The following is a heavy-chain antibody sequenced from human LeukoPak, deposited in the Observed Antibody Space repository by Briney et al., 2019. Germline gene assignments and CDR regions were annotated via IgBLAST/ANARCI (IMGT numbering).Heavy chain of an antibody. CDR3: ARVIGGAIDH. CDR1: GFTFSLYS. V-gene: IGHV3-7*01. J-gene: IGHJ4*02. CDR2: IAPDGSTQ. D-gene: IGHD1-26*01. Sequence: GGSLRLSCAASGFTFSLYSMTWVRQAPGKGLEWVANIAPDGSTQNYVDSLEGRFTISRDNPKNSLCLQMHSLRAEDAAVYYCARVIGGAIDHWGQGTLVTVSS.